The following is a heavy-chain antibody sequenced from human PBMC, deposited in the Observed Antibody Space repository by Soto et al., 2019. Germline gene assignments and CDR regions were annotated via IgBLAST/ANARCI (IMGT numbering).Heavy chain of an antibody. Sequence: ASVKVSCKASGYTFTSYYMHWVRQAPGQGLEWMGIINPSGGSTSYAQKYKGRVTMTRDTSTSTVYMELSSLRSEDTAVYYCARVVTGTYNWFDPWGQGTLVTVSS. CDR1: GYTFTSYY. J-gene: IGHJ5*02. CDR3: ARVVTGTYNWFDP. V-gene: IGHV1-46*03. D-gene: IGHD1-20*01. CDR2: INPSGGST.